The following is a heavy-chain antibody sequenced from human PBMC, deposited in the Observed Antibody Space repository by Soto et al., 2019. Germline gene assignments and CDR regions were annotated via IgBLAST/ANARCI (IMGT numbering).Heavy chain of an antibody. CDR2: IIPIFDTT. V-gene: IGHV1-69*06. D-gene: IGHD2-15*01. CDR1: GGTSNSYA. Sequence: XSVKVSCKASGGTSNSYAISWVRQAPGQGLEWMGGIIPIFDTTNYGQKFQGRLTVTADKSTTTAYMELSSLRSDDTAVYYCAREGWYGTQRYYFDYWGQGTLVTVSS. J-gene: IGHJ4*02. CDR3: AREGWYGTQRYYFDY.